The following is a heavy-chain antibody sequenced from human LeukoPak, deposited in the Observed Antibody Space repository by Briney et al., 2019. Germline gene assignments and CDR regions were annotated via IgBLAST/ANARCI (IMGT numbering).Heavy chain of an antibody. CDR3: AKDRAYGDYGERDAFDI. CDR2: ISSSGSTI. CDR1: GFTFSDYY. V-gene: IGHV3-11*01. J-gene: IGHJ3*02. Sequence: PGGSLRLSCAASGFTFSDYYMSWIRQAPGKGLEWVSYISSSGSTIYYADSVKDRFTISRDNAKNSLYLQMNSLRAEDTAVYYCAKDRAYGDYGERDAFDIWGQGTMVTVSS. D-gene: IGHD4-17*01.